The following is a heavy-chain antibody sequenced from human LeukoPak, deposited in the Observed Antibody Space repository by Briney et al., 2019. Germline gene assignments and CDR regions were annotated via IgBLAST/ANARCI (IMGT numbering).Heavy chain of an antibody. D-gene: IGHD1-26*01. J-gene: IGHJ4*02. CDR2: IKQDGSEK. Sequence: GGSLRLSCAASGFTFSSYWMSWVRQAPGKGLEWVANIKQDGSEKYYVDSVKGRFTVSRDNAKNSLYLQLNSLRGEDTAVYYCARVGYSGSPGDYWGQGTLVTVSS. V-gene: IGHV3-7*01. CDR3: ARVGYSGSPGDY. CDR1: GFTFSSYW.